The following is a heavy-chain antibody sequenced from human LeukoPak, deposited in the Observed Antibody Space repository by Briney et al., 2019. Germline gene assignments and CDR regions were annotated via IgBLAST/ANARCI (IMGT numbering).Heavy chain of an antibody. Sequence: SETLSLTCTVSGGSISSYYWSWIRQPPGKGLEWIGYIYTSGSTNYNPSLKSRVTISVDTSKSQFFLDLTSVTATDTAVYYCATYDYGDFSLDSWGQGALVTVSS. CDR1: GGSISSYY. D-gene: IGHD4-17*01. V-gene: IGHV4-4*09. CDR2: IYTSGST. J-gene: IGHJ4*02. CDR3: ATYDYGDFSLDS.